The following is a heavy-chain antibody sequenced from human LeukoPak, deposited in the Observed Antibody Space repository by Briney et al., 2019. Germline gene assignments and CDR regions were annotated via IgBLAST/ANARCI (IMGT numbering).Heavy chain of an antibody. D-gene: IGHD4-23*01. V-gene: IGHV4-30-2*01. J-gene: IGHJ5*02. Sequence: SQTLSLTCTVSGGSISSGGYYWSWIRQPPGKGLEWIGYIYHSGSTYYNPSLKSRVTISVDTSKNQFSLKLSSVTAADTAVYYCARAFTTTGVLDYGGNSEAWSENWFDPWGQGTLVTVSS. CDR2: IYHSGST. CDR1: GGSISSGGYY. CDR3: ARAFTTTGVLDYGGNSEAWSENWFDP.